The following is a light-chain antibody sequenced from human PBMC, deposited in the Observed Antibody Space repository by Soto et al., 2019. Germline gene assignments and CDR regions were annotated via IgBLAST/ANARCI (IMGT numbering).Light chain of an antibody. V-gene: IGLV1-40*01. J-gene: IGLJ3*02. Sequence: QSVLTQPPSVSGAPGQRVTISCTGSSSNIGAGYDVHWYQQLPGTAPKLLIYGNSNRTSVVPDRFSGSKSGTSASLAITGLQAEDEADYYCQSYDSCLSGWVFGGGTKLTVL. CDR1: SSNIGAGYD. CDR3: QSYDSCLSGWV. CDR2: GNS.